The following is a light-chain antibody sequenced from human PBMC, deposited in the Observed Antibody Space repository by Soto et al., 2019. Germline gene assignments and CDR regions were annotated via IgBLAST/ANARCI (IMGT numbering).Light chain of an antibody. Sequence: IQMTQSPSSLSASVGDRVTIIFRASQSISNYLAWYQQKPGKAPKLLIYGASTLESGVPARFSGSGSGTDFTLTISSLQPEDVATYYCQQYNSAPRTFGGGTKVDIK. CDR2: GAS. J-gene: IGKJ4*02. V-gene: IGKV1-27*01. CDR3: QQYNSAPRT. CDR1: QSISNY.